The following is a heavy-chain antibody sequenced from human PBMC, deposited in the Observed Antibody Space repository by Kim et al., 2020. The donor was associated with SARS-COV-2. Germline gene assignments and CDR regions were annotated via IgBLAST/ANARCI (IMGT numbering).Heavy chain of an antibody. Sequence: GGSLRLSCSASGFNFGDYALAWYRQAPGQRLEWVGFVRTETCRATTRYAASVEGRFIISREDSNSIAYLHMDSLKIEDTAVYYCARDRSSSVVADVWGQGTTVTVSS. D-gene: IGHD2-15*01. CDR2: VRTETCRATT. CDR3: ARDRSSSVVADV. CDR1: GFNFGDYA. V-gene: IGHV3-49*03. J-gene: IGHJ6*02.